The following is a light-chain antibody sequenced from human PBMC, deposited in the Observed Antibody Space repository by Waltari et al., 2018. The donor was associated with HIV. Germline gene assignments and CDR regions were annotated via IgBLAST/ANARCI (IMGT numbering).Light chain of an antibody. V-gene: IGKV3-15*01. CDR3: QQYNKWPPWT. Sequence: VMTQSPATLSVSPGERATLSCRAGQSVSNNLAWYQQKPGQAPRLLIYGASTRATGIPARFSGSGSGTKFTLTISSLQSEDSAVYYCQQYNKWPPWTFGQGTKVEIK. CDR1: QSVSNN. CDR2: GAS. J-gene: IGKJ1*01.